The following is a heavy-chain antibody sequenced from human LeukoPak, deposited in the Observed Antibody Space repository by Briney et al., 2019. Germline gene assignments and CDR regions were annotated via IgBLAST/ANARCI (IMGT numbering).Heavy chain of an antibody. V-gene: IGHV4-4*07. J-gene: IGHJ1*01. CDR3: ARDSVAGAWAEYFQH. CDR1: GGSISSFY. D-gene: IGHD6-19*01. Sequence: PSETLSLTCTVSGGSISSFYWSWIRQPAGKGLEWIGRIYSSGSTNYNPSLKSRVTMSVDTSKSQFSLKLSSVTAADTAVYYCARDSVAGAWAEYFQHWGQGIRVTVSS. CDR2: IYSSGST.